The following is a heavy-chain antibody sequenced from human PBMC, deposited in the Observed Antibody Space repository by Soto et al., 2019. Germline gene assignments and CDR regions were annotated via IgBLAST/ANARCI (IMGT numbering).Heavy chain of an antibody. CDR1: TASLTSHH. Sequence: KASQTLSLTCTVSTASLTSHHWSCIRQPPRDRLEWIGHIYDSASTKYDPSIKRRVSMSLDTSKKKFSLKLSSVTGADWDVYYCVRITRRSIAAADFWSDPWGKGTLVTVSS. V-gene: IGHV4-59*11. J-gene: IGHJ5*02. CDR2: IYDSAST. CDR3: VRITRRSIAAADFWSDP. D-gene: IGHD6-25*01.